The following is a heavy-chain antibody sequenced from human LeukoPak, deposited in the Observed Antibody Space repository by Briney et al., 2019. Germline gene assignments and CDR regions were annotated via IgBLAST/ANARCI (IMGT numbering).Heavy chain of an antibody. D-gene: IGHD6-6*01. CDR3: ARDGVGVAARLPFY. CDR2: IYYSGST. J-gene: IGHJ4*02. Sequence: SETLSLTCTVSGGSISSYYWSWVRQPPGKGLEWIGYIYYSGSTNYNPSLKSRVTISVDTSKNQFSLKLSSVTAADTAVYYCARDGVGVAARLPFYWGQGTLVTVSS. V-gene: IGHV4-59*01. CDR1: GGSISSYY.